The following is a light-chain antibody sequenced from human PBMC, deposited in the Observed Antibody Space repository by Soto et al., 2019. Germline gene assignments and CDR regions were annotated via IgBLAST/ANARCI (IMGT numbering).Light chain of an antibody. J-gene: IGLJ3*02. V-gene: IGLV4-69*01. CDR2: LNSDGTH. CDR3: QTWGTSTHV. CDR1: SGHSSYA. Sequence: QPVLTQSPSVSASLGASVKLTCTLSSGHSSYAIAWHQQKPEKGPRFLMKLNSDGTHNKGDGIPDRFSGSSSGAERYLTISSLQSEDEADYYCQTWGTSTHVFAGGTKLTVL.